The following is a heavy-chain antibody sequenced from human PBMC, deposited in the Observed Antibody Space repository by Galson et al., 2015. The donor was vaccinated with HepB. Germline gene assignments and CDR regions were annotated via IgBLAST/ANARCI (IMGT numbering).Heavy chain of an antibody. D-gene: IGHD3-16*02. Sequence: TLSLTCSVSGGSISSGTSYWTWIRQPAGKGLEWIGRISSSGNTNYNSSLKSRVTISVDTSKNQFSLKLSSVTAADTAVYYCARLFGGRYDYVWGSYRYLDYWGQGTLVTVSS. CDR1: GGSISSGTSY. CDR2: ISSSGNT. J-gene: IGHJ4*02. CDR3: ARLFGGRYDYVWGSYRYLDY. V-gene: IGHV4-61*02.